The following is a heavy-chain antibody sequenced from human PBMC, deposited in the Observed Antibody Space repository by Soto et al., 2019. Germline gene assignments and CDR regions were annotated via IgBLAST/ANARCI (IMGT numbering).Heavy chain of an antibody. J-gene: IGHJ4*02. CDR3: ASVTFGGVVLAH. V-gene: IGHV4-59*01. D-gene: IGHD3-16*01. CDR1: AASFSKYY. Sequence: QVQLQESGPGLLKPSETLSLTCTVSAASFSKYYCSWIRQPPGKGLEGIGYIYFNGNTNYNPSLKGRVTISIDTSKKQNSLNLTSVTDADTAVYYCASVTFGGVVLAHWGQGTLVTVSS. CDR2: IYFNGNT.